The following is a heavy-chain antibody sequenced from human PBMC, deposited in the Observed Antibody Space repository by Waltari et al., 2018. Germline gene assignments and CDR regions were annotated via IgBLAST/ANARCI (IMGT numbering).Heavy chain of an antibody. CDR1: GDSMTTSNYY. CDR2: IYYSGTS. D-gene: IGHD3-16*01. V-gene: IGHV4-39*02. CDR3: ARRPMGAAFDY. Sequence: QLPMHESGPGLVKSSETLSLTCTVSGDSMTTSNYYWPWIRQPPGKGLAWIGDIYYSGTSFYNPSLMSRLTISADTSKNHFSLSLTSVTVADTAIYYCARRPMGAAFDYWGQGVLVTISS. J-gene: IGHJ4*02.